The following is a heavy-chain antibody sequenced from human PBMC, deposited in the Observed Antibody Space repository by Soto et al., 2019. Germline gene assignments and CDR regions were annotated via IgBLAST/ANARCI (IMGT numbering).Heavy chain of an antibody. Sequence: PGGSLRLSCAASGFTFSSYGMHRVRQAPGKGLEWVAVISYDGSNKYYADSVKGRFTISRDNSKNTLYLQMNSLRAEDTAVYYCAKDLTRIQLWFPSPQQLVQDDYWGQGTLVTVSS. D-gene: IGHD5-18*01. CDR1: GFTFSSYG. CDR2: ISYDGSNK. CDR3: AKDLTRIQLWFPSPQQLVQDDY. V-gene: IGHV3-30*18. J-gene: IGHJ4*02.